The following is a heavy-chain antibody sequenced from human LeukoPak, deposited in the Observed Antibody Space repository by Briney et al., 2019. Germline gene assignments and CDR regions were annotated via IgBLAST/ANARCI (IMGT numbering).Heavy chain of an antibody. J-gene: IGHJ5*02. V-gene: IGHV3-66*02. CDR3: AGDGSGRFLEWGGNWFDP. CDR1: GFTVSSNY. CDR2: IYSGGST. Sequence: GGSLRLSCAASGFTVSSNYMSWLRQAQGKGLEWVSVIYSGGSTYYADSGKGRFTISRCNSKYPLYLQMNSPRAEDTAVYYCAGDGSGRFLEWGGNWFDPWGQGTLVTVSS. D-gene: IGHD3-3*01.